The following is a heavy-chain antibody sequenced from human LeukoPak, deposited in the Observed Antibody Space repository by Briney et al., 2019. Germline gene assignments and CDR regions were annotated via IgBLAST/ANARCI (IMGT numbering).Heavy chain of an antibody. V-gene: IGHV4-59*01. CDR3: ARGLRGFDY. D-gene: IGHD5/OR15-5a*01. CDR1: GGSISSYY. CDR2: IYYSGRT. Sequence: PSETLSLTCTLSGGSISSYYGSWIRQPPGKGLEWIGYIYYSGRTNYNPSLKSRVTISVDTSKNQFSLKLSSVTAADTAVYYCARGLRGFDYWGQGTLVTVSS. J-gene: IGHJ4*02.